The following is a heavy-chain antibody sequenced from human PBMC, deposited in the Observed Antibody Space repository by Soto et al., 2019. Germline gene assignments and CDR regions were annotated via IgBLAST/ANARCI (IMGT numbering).Heavy chain of an antibody. Sequence: PSETLSLTCTVSGGSISSGGYYWSWIRQHPGKGLEWIGYIYYSGSTYYNPSLKSRVTISVDTSKNQFSLKLSSVTAADTAVYYCARAERIAAAGSNWFDPWGQGTLVTVSS. CDR1: GGSISSGGYY. D-gene: IGHD6-13*01. J-gene: IGHJ5*02. V-gene: IGHV4-31*03. CDR2: IYYSGST. CDR3: ARAERIAAAGSNWFDP.